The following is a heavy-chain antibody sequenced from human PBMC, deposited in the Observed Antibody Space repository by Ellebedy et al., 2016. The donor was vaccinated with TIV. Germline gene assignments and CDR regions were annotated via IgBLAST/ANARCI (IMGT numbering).Heavy chain of an antibody. Sequence: SGPTLVKPTQTLTLTCTFSGFSLSTSGMCVSWIRQTPAKALESLARIHLDDDKYYSTSLKTRLTIPKDTSKNQVVLTMTNMDPVDTATYYCARTMTTVTLGAFDIWGQGTMVTVSS. CDR2: IHLDDDK. V-gene: IGHV2-70*11. D-gene: IGHD4-17*01. CDR3: ARTMTTVTLGAFDI. CDR1: GFSLSTSGMC. J-gene: IGHJ3*02.